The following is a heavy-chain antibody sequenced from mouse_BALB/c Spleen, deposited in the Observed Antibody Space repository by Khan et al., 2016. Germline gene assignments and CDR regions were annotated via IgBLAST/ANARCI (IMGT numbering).Heavy chain of an antibody. CDR2: IRLQSNNYAT. CDR1: GFTFSNYW. V-gene: IGHV6-6*02. J-gene: IGHJ3*01. CDR3: TRPFAY. Sequence: QLEESGGGLVQPGGSMKLSCVASGFTFSNYWMNWVRQFPEKGLEWIAEIRLQSNNYATHYAESVKGRFTIARDDSNSSVYLQMNDLRPEDTGIYCCTRPFAYWGQGTLVTVSA.